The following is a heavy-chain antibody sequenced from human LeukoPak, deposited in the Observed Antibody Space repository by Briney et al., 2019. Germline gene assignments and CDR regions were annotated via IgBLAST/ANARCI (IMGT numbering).Heavy chain of an antibody. Sequence: GGSLRLSCAASGFTFSSYAMSWVRQAPGKGLEWVSAISGSGGSTYYADSVKGRFTISRDNSKNTLYLQMNSLRAEDTAVYYCAEDGYNYPNRYFDYWGQGTLVTVSS. CDR2: ISGSGGST. V-gene: IGHV3-23*01. CDR3: AEDGYNYPNRYFDY. J-gene: IGHJ4*02. D-gene: IGHD5-24*01. CDR1: GFTFSSYA.